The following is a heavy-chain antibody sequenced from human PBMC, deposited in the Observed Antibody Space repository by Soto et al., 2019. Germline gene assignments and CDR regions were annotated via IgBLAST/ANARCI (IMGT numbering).Heavy chain of an antibody. V-gene: IGHV1-3*05. CDR3: AREGGWYVDY. J-gene: IGHJ4*02. D-gene: IGHD6-19*01. CDR2: IKADNTNT. CDR1: GFTFSGYT. Sequence: QVQLVQSGAEEKKPGASVKVSCKASGFTFSGYTIHWVRQAPGQRLEWMGWIKADNTNTKYSQKFQGRVTITRDTSASTVDMELSSLRSEDTAVYYCAREGGWYVDYWGQGNLVTVSS.